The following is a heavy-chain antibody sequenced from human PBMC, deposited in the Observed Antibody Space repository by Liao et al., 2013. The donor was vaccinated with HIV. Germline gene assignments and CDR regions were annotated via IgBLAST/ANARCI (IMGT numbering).Heavy chain of an antibody. CDR2: IDHSGGS. D-gene: IGHD5-24*01. Sequence: QVQLQQWGAGLLKPSETLSLTCAVYNESLSGHYWSWIRQPPGKGLEWIGKIDHSGGSNFNPSLKNRVSISVDTSKNQFSLKVRYVTAADTAVYYCATAWDGYKPNIPIWGQGTLVTVSS. V-gene: IGHV4-34*01. CDR1: NESLSGHY. CDR3: ATAWDGYKPNIPI. J-gene: IGHJ4*02.